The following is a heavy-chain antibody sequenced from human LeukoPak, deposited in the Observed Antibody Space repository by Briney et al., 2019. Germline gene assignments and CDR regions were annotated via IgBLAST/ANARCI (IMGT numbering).Heavy chain of an antibody. CDR3: ARDQNYYDSSGYYY. CDR2: IYYSGST. Sequence: PSETLSLTCTVSGGSISSSSYYWGWIRQPPGKGLEWIGSIYYSGSTYYNPSLKSRVTISVDTSKNQFSLKLSSVTAADTAVYYCARDQNYYDSSGYYYWGQGTLVTVSS. V-gene: IGHV4-39*07. J-gene: IGHJ4*02. CDR1: GGSISSSSYY. D-gene: IGHD3-22*01.